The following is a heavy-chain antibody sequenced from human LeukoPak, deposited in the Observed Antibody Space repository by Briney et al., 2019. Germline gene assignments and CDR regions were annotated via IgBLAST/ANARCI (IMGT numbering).Heavy chain of an antibody. CDR3: AKRVGASEYFDY. D-gene: IGHD1-26*01. V-gene: IGHV5-51*01. CDR2: IYPGDSDT. Sequence: GIIYPGDSDTRYIPSFQGQVTISADKSISTAYLQWSSLKASNTAMYYCAKRVGASEYFDYWGQGTLVTVSS. J-gene: IGHJ4*02.